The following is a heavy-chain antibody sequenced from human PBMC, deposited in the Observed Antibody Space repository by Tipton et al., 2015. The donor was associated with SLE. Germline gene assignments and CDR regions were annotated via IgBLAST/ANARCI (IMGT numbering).Heavy chain of an antibody. CDR2: LYYSGST. V-gene: IGHV4-39*07. J-gene: IGHJ4*02. CDR1: GGSISSSSYS. Sequence: LRLSCTVSGGSISSSSYSWAWIRQPPGKGLEWIGSLYYSGSTFYNPSLKSRVTMSVDTSKNQFSLKLSSVTAADTAVYYCASTVGATTFDYWGQGTLVTVSS. D-gene: IGHD1-26*01. CDR3: ASTVGATTFDY.